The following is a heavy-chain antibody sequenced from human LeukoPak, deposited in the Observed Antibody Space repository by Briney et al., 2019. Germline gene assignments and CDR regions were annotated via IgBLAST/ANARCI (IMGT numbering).Heavy chain of an antibody. Sequence: PGGSLSLSCAASGFTLSNSGMSWVSPAHGKGLEWVSGIGGSTYYADSVKGRFTISRDNAKNSLYLQMNSLRAEDTAVYYCARGGFNYYDSSGYPGAFDIWGQGTMVTVSS. V-gene: IGHV3-69-1*02. CDR1: GFTLSNSG. CDR2: IGGST. D-gene: IGHD3-22*01. CDR3: ARGGFNYYDSSGYPGAFDI. J-gene: IGHJ3*02.